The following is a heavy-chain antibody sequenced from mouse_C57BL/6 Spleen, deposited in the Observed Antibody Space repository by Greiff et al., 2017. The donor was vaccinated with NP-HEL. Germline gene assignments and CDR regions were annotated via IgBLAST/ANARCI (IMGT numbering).Heavy chain of an antibody. CDR3: ARSGDYDLFAY. CDR1: GYTFTDYN. D-gene: IGHD2-4*01. CDR2: INPNNGGT. J-gene: IGHJ3*01. Sequence: EVQLQQSGPELVKPGASVKIPCKASGYTFTDYNMDWVKQSHGKSLEWIGDINPNNGGTIYNQKFKGKATLTVDKSSSTAYMELRSLTSEDTAVYYCARSGDYDLFAYWGQGTLVTVSA. V-gene: IGHV1-18*01.